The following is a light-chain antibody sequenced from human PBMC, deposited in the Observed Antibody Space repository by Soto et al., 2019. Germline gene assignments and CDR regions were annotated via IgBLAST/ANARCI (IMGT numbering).Light chain of an antibody. J-gene: IGKJ2*01. V-gene: IGKV3-15*01. CDR2: GAS. CDR1: QTVSDN. CDR3: KQYNIWPPLYT. Sequence: EMVLTQSPAILSASPGERATLSCRASQTVSDNLAWYQQKPGQSPRLLIYGASTMATDIPVRFSGSGSGTEFTLTISSLQSEDFAVYYCKQYNIWPPLYTFGQGTRL.